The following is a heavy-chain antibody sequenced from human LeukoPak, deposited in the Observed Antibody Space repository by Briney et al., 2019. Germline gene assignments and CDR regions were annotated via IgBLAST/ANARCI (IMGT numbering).Heavy chain of an antibody. CDR3: ARDARVDTAMVFDY. J-gene: IGHJ4*02. Sequence: PSETLSLTCTVSGGSISSGGYYWSWIRQHPGKGLEWIGYIYYSGSTCYNPSLKSRVTISVDTSKNQFSLKLSSVTAADTAVYYCARDARVDTAMVFDYWGQGTLVTVSS. D-gene: IGHD5-18*01. CDR1: GGSISSGGYY. V-gene: IGHV4-31*03. CDR2: IYYSGST.